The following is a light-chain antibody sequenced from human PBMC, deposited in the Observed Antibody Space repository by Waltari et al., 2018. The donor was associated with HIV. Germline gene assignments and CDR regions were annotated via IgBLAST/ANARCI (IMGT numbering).Light chain of an antibody. J-gene: IGLJ2*01. CDR2: GVN. CDR1: NTDIGLYNL. CDR3: SSYTNTDILL. V-gene: IGLV2-14*03. Sequence: QSALTQPASVSGSPGQSITISCTGANTDIGLYNLVSWDRQHPDKASPLGIYGVNPRPSGVSARFSVSKPGNTASLTISSLQAEDEADYYCSSYTNTDILLFGGGTKLTVL.